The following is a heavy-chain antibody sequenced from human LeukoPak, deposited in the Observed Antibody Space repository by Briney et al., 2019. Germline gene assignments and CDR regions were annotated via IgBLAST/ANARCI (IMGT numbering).Heavy chain of an antibody. D-gene: IGHD3/OR15-3a*01. Sequence: ASVKVSCKASGYTFTSYGISWVRQAPGQGLEWMGWISAYNGNTNYAQKPQGRVTMTTDTSTSTAYMELRSLRSEDTAVYYCATRRTEGLFIRGFDYWGQGTLVTVSS. CDR2: ISAYNGNT. CDR1: GYTFTSYG. V-gene: IGHV1-18*01. CDR3: ATRRTEGLFIRGFDY. J-gene: IGHJ4*02.